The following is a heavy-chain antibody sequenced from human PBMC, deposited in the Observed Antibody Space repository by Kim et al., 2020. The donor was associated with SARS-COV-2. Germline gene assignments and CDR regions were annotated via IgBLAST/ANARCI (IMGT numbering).Heavy chain of an antibody. V-gene: IGHV4-59*08. CDR2: IYNSVGT. Sequence: SETLSLTCSVSGGSVGDYYWSWIRQPPGKGLEWIGVIYNSVGTTYNPSLKSRVTISVDTPENQVSLKVTSVTAADTGAYFCARHVMGNHPAAWYFDLWGR. CDR1: GGSVGDYY. CDR3: ARHVMGNHPAAWYFDL. J-gene: IGHJ2*01. D-gene: IGHD3-16*01.